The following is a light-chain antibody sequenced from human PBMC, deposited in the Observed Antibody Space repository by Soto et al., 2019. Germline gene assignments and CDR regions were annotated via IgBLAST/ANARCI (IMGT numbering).Light chain of an antibody. V-gene: IGKV1-5*01. CDR3: QHYNSYSEA. CDR2: VVS. Sequence: DIQMTQSPSSLSASIGDRVTITCRASQNINTYLNWYQQKPGKVPKLLIYVVSTLQSGVPSRFSGSGSGTEFTLTISSLQPDDFATYYCQHYNSYSEAFGQGTKVDI. CDR1: QNINTY. J-gene: IGKJ1*01.